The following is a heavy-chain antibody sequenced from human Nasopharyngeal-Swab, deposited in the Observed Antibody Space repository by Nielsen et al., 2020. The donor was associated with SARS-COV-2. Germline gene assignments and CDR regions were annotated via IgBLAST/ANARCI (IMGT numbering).Heavy chain of an antibody. CDR1: GGSISSSSRSC. Sequence: AETLSLTCTVSGGSISSSSRSCWVWIPRPQGKGLEWIWTIYYRGTTYYNPTLKRRVTTTVDTTNNQFSLKLSSVNAADPAIYNCAGPFSLDGYNYYGLDVSSQGTAVSVSS. CDR3: AGPFSLDGYNYYGLDV. D-gene: IGHD3-22*01. J-gene: IGHJ6*02. CDR2: IYYRGTT. V-gene: IGHV4-39*01.